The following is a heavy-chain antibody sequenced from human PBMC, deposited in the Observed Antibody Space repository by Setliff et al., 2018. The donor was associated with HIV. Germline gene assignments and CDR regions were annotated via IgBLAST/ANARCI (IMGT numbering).Heavy chain of an antibody. CDR3: AREHLYGSGSYYNAAYYFDY. D-gene: IGHD3-10*01. J-gene: IGHJ4*02. V-gene: IGHV7-4-1*02. CDR1: GYTFTTYA. Sequence: ASVKVSCKASGYTFTTYAMNWVRQAPGQGLEWMGWINTNTGNPTYAQGFTGRFVFSLDTSVSTAYLQISSLKAEDTAVYYCAREHLYGSGSYYNAAYYFDYWGQGTLVTSPQ. CDR2: INTNTGNP.